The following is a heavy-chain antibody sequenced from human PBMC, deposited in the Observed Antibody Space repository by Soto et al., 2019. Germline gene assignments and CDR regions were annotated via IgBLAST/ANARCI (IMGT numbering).Heavy chain of an antibody. J-gene: IGHJ4*02. Sequence: QPGGSVRLSCAASGFSFGSYALSWVRQAPGKGLEWVSTISGSDGKTFYADSVKGRFSISRDTSQSTLYLQMNSLRADDTAMYYCARWSYLDYWGQGTRVTVSS. D-gene: IGHD3-3*01. CDR2: ISGSDGKT. CDR3: ARWSYLDY. CDR1: GFSFGSYA. V-gene: IGHV3-23*01.